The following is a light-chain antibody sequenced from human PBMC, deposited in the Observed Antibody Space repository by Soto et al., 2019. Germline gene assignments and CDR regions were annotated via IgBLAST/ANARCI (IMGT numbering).Light chain of an antibody. J-gene: IGLJ3*02. CDR1: SSDVGDYDY. Sequence: QSALTQPASVSGSPGQSITISCTETSSDVGDYDYVSWYQQHPGKAPKLMIYEVRNRPSGVSNRFSGSKSGNTASLAISGLQPEDEANHYCSSYTNSNTWVFGGGTKLTVL. V-gene: IGLV2-14*01. CDR3: SSYTNSNTWV. CDR2: EVR.